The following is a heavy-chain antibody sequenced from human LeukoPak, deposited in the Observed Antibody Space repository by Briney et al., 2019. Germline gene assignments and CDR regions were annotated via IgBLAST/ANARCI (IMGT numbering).Heavy chain of an antibody. V-gene: IGHV3-7*01. J-gene: IGHJ4*02. CDR3: TRSVVTTADFDY. D-gene: IGHD2-21*02. CDR1: GFTFSSYW. CDR2: IKQDGSEK. Sequence: GGSLRLSCAASGFTFSSYWMSWVRQAPGKGLEWVANIKQDGSEKYYVDSVKGRFTISRDNSKSTLYLHLNIPRPEDTAVYYCTRSVVTTADFDYWGQGTLVTVSS.